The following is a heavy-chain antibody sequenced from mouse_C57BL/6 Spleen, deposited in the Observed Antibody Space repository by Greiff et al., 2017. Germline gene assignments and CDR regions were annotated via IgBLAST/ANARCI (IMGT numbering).Heavy chain of an antibody. J-gene: IGHJ4*01. V-gene: IGHV2-6-1*01. D-gene: IGHD1-1*01. Sequence: VQLKESGPGLVAPSQSLSITCPVSGFSLTSYGVHWVRQPPGKGLEWLVVIWSDGSTTYNSALKSRLSISKDNSKSQVFLKMNSLQTDDTAMYYCARHDYGSSYAMDYWGQGTSVTVSS. CDR2: IWSDGST. CDR3: ARHDYGSSYAMDY. CDR1: GFSLTSYG.